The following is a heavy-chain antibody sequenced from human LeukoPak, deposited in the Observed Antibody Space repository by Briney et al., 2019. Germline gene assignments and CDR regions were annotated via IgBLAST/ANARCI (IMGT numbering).Heavy chain of an antibody. J-gene: IGHJ4*02. CDR2: IIPILGIA. Sequence: ASVKVSCKASGGTFSSYAISWVRQAPGQGLEWMGRIIPILGIANYAQKFQGRVTITADKSTSTAYMELSSLRSEDTAVYYCARDPRDGYSYGGDYFDYWGQGTLVTVSS. CDR1: GGTFSSYA. D-gene: IGHD5-24*01. V-gene: IGHV1-69*04. CDR3: ARDPRDGYSYGGDYFDY.